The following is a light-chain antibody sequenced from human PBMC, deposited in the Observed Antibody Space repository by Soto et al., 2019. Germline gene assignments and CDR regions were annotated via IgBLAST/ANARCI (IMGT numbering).Light chain of an antibody. J-gene: IGKJ1*01. CDR1: QFVSTR. Sequence: EIVLTQSPATLSASPGERVTLTCRASQFVSTRLAWYQQRPGQVPRLLIYDAYTMALGISARFSGSGSGTEFTLPISSRQSEDFALYYCQEYFQSPPRMFGPGTTVDIK. CDR3: QEYFQSPPRM. CDR2: DAY. V-gene: IGKV3-15*01.